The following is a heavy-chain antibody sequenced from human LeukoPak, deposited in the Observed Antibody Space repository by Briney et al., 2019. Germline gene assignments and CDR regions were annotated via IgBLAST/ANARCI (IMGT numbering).Heavy chain of an antibody. J-gene: IGHJ4*02. D-gene: IGHD7-27*01. CDR1: GYTFTSYG. CDR3: VRTPPNWGFDY. V-gene: IGHV1-8*02. Sequence: ASVKVSCKASGYTFTSYGISWVRQAPGQGLEWMGWMSPNSGDTGYAQKFQGRVTMTSDSSISTAYMELSSLRSEDTAIYYCVRTPPNWGFDYWGQGTLVAVSS. CDR2: MSPNSGDT.